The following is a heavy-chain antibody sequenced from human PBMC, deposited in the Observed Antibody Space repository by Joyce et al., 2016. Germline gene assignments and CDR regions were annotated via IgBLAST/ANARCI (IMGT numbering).Heavy chain of an antibody. CDR3: SRDRGHDYGDYTYFDY. D-gene: IGHD4-17*01. CDR1: GFTFSDHY. V-gene: IGHV3-72*01. CDR2: IRNKYNSYTT. Sequence: VQPGGSLRLSCAASGFTFSDHYMDWVRQAPGKGLEWVGRIRNKYNSYTTIYAASVKGRFTISRDDSKNSLYLQMNSLKTEDTAVYYCSRDRGHDYGDYTYFDYWGQGTLVTVSS. J-gene: IGHJ4*02.